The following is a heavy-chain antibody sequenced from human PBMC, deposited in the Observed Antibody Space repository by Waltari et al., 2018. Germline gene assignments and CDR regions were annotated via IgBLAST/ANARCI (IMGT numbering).Heavy chain of an antibody. V-gene: IGHV3-74*01. CDR2: INSDGSST. D-gene: IGHD3-10*01. CDR3: TRALWLGELYDY. Sequence: EVQLDESGVGLVQPGGSLRLSCSASGFTFTRYLMNWGRQAPGKGLVWGARINSDGSSTTYADSVKGRFTISRDNAKNTVYLQMNSLRVEDTAVYYCTRALWLGELYDYWGQGTLVTVSS. CDR1: GFTFTRYL. J-gene: IGHJ4*02.